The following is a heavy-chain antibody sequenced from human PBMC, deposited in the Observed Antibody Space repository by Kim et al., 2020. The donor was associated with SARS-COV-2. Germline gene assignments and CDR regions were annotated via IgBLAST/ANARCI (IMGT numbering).Heavy chain of an antibody. CDR3: VTGEWELPY. J-gene: IGHJ4*02. Sequence: GETVYAQKFQGRLTMTQDTSTDTAYLDLSSLRSDDTAVYYCVTGEWELPYWGQGTLVTVSS. CDR2: GET. D-gene: IGHD1-26*01. V-gene: IGHV1-24*01.